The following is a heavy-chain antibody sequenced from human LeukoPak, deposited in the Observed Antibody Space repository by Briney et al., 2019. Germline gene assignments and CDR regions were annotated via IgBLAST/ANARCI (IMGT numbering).Heavy chain of an antibody. J-gene: IGHJ5*02. CDR1: GFTFSSYS. CDR3: ARDGKANRPFDP. Sequence: PGGSLRLSCAASGFTFSSYSMNWVRQAPGKGLEWVSSISSSSIYIYYADSVKGRFTISRDNAKNSLYLQMNSLRAEDTAVYYCARDGKANRPFDPWGQGTLVTVSS. D-gene: IGHD4-23*01. V-gene: IGHV3-21*01. CDR2: ISSSSIYI.